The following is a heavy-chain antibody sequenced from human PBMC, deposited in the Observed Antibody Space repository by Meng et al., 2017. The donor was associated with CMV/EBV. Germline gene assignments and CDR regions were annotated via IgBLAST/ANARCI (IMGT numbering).Heavy chain of an antibody. CDR2: ISSSSSYI. CDR3: ASGEYCSGGSCYSDDY. V-gene: IGHV3-21*01. D-gene: IGHD2-15*01. J-gene: IGHJ4*02. Sequence: EVQLVESGGGLVKPGGPLRLSCAASGFTISSYSMNWVRQAPGKGLEWVSSISSSSSYIYYADSVKGRFTISRDNAKNSLYLQMNSLRAEDTAVYYCASGEYCSGGSCYSDDYWDQGTLVTVSS. CDR1: GFTISSYS.